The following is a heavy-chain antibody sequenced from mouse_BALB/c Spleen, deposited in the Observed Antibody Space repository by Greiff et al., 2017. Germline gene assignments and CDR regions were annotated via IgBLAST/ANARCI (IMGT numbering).Heavy chain of an antibody. CDR2: IDPENGDT. J-gene: IGHJ3*01. CDR3: NAKDSSGYVTFAY. V-gene: IGHV14-4*02. CDR1: GFNIKDYY. Sequence: VHVKQSGAELVRSGASVKLSCTASGFNIKDYYMHWVKQRPEQGLEWIGWIDPENGDTEYAPKFQGKATMTADTSSNTAYLQLSSLTSEDTAVYYCNAKDSSGYVTFAYWGQGTLVTVSA. D-gene: IGHD3-2*01.